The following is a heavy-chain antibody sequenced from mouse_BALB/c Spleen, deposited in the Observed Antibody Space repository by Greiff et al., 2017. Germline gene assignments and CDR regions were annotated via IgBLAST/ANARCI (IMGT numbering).Heavy chain of an antibody. J-gene: IGHJ2*01. CDR2: INSNGGST. V-gene: IGHV5-6-3*01. Sequence: EVKVEESGGGLVQPGGSLKLSCAASGFTFSSYGMSWVRQTPDKRLELVATINSNGGSTYYPDSVKGRFTISRDNAKNTLYLQMSSLKSEDTAMYYCARDLLLYYFDYWGQGTTLTVSS. CDR1: GFTFSSYG. CDR3: ARDLLLYYFDY. D-gene: IGHD1-1*02.